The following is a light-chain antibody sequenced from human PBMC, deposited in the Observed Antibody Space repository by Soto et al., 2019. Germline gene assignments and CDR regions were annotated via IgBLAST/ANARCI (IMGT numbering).Light chain of an antibody. CDR2: GAS. CDR1: QSITSE. Sequence: EIVMTQSPATLSVSPGETATLSCRASQSITSELAWYQQKPGQPPRLLIYGASTRATGVPARFTGSGSGSEFTLTISGLQSEDFAVYYCQQGHTWPLTFGQGTRLEL. V-gene: IGKV3-15*01. CDR3: QQGHTWPLT. J-gene: IGKJ2*01.